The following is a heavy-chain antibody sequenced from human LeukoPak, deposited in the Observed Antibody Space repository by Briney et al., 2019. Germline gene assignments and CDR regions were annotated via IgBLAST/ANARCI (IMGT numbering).Heavy chain of an antibody. CDR1: GGSISSYY. CDR2: IYYSGST. CDR3: ARDSVDNRPYGMDV. Sequence: SQTLSLTCTVSGGSISSYYWSWIRQPPGKGLEWIGYIYYSGSTNYNPSLKSRVTISVDTSKNQFSLKLSSVTAADTAVYYCARDSVDNRPYGMDVWGQGTTVTVSS. D-gene: IGHD1-14*01. J-gene: IGHJ6*02. V-gene: IGHV4-59*01.